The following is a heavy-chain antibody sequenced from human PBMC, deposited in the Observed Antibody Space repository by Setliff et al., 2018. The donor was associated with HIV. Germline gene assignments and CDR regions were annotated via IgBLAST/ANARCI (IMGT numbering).Heavy chain of an antibody. Sequence: SETLSLTCTVSGDSFSTDFHYWVWIRQPPGKGLEWVGSIYHGDNTYYNPSLKSRVTISADMSKNHFSLRLNSATAADTAAYYCARRDLTSVPTWGQGTLVTVSS. V-gene: IGHV4-39*02. CDR1: GDSFSTDFHY. J-gene: IGHJ5*02. D-gene: IGHD3-10*01. CDR3: ARRDLTSVPT. CDR2: IYHGDNT.